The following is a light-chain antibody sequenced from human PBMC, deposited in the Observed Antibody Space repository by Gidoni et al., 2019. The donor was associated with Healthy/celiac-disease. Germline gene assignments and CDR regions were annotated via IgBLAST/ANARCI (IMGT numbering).Light chain of an antibody. CDR3: QQYYSTPWT. V-gene: IGKV4-1*01. Sequence: DIVMTQSPDSLAVSLVARATINCKSSQSDLYSTNNKYYLAWYQQKPGQPPKLLIYWASTRESGVPHRFSGSVSGTGVSLTISSLHAEDVAVYYCQQYYSTPWTFGQGTKVEIK. CDR2: WAS. CDR1: QSDLYSTNNKYY. J-gene: IGKJ1*01.